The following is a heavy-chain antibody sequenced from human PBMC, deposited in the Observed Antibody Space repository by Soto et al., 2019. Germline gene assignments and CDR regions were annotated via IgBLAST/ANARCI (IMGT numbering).Heavy chain of an antibody. Sequence: EVQLVESGGGLVQPGGSLRLSCAASGFTVSSNYMNWVRRAPGKGLEWVSIIYSGGSTYYAGSVKGRFTISRDNSKNTLYLQMNSLRAEDTAVYYCARGPSSTGNYWGQGTLVTVSS. J-gene: IGHJ4*02. V-gene: IGHV3-66*01. CDR2: IYSGGST. CDR3: ARGPSSTGNY. CDR1: GFTVSSNY. D-gene: IGHD2-2*01.